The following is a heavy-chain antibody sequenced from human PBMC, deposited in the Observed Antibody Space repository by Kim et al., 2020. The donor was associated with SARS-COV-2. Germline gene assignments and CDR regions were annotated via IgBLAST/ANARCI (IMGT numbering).Heavy chain of an antibody. D-gene: IGHD2-15*01. CDR2: T. CDR3: ARDLGVVGLDY. V-gene: IGHV4-59*01. J-gene: IGHJ4*02. Sequence: TNYNPSLKSRVTISVDTSKNLFSLKLSSVTAADTAVYYCARDLGVVGLDYWGQGTLVTVSS.